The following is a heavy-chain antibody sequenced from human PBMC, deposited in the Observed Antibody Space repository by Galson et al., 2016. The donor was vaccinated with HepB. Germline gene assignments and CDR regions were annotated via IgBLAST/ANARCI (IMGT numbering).Heavy chain of an antibody. CDR3: AIGRGMDV. V-gene: IGHV3-48*01. Sequence: SLRLSCAASGFTFSDYSMNWVRQAPGKGLEWISYISSSSTTIYYADSVKGRFTISRDNAKNSLFLQMNSLRAEDTAVYYCAIGRGMDVWGKGTTVTVSS. J-gene: IGHJ6*04. CDR1: GFTFSDYS. CDR2: ISSSSTTI.